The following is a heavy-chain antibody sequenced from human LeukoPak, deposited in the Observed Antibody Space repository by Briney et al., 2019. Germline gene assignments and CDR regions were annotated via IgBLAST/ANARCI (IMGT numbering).Heavy chain of an antibody. D-gene: IGHD2-2*02. V-gene: IGHV4-34*09. Sequence: SETLSLTCAVYGGSFSGYYWSWIRQPPGKGLEWIGYIYYSESTYYNPSLKSRVTISVDTSKNQFSLKLSSVTAADTAVYYCARDRHCSSTSCYTGGGFDPWGQGTLVTVSS. J-gene: IGHJ5*02. CDR3: ARDRHCSSTSCYTGGGFDP. CDR2: IYYSEST. CDR1: GGSFSGYY.